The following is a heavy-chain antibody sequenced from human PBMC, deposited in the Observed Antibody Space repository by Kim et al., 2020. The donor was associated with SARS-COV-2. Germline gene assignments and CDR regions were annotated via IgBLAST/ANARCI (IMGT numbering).Heavy chain of an antibody. CDR1: GFTVSSNY. J-gene: IGHJ4*02. Sequence: GGSLRLSCAASGFTVSSNYMSWVRQAPGKGLEWVSVIYSGGSTYYADSVKGRFTISRDNSKNTLYLQMNSLRAEDTAVYYCARGASVDYGDLLFDYWGQGTLVTVSS. V-gene: IGHV3-53*01. CDR3: ARGASVDYGDLLFDY. D-gene: IGHD4-17*01. CDR2: IYSGGST.